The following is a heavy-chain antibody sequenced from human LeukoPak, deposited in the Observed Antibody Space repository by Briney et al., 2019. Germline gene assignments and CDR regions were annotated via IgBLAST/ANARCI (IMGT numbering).Heavy chain of an antibody. V-gene: IGHV4-31*03. Sequence: PSETLSLTCTVSGGSISSGGYYWSWIRQHPGKDLEWIGYIYYSGSTYYNPSLKSRVTISVDTSKNQFSLKLSSVTAADTAVYYCARVSYMTTVSNFDYWGQGTLVTVSS. CDR1: GGSISSGGYY. D-gene: IGHD4-17*01. CDR2: IYYSGST. J-gene: IGHJ4*02. CDR3: ARVSYMTTVSNFDY.